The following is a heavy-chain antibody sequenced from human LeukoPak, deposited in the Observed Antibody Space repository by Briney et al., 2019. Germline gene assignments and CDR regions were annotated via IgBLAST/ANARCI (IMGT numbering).Heavy chain of an antibody. CDR1: GFTFGDYA. V-gene: IGHV3-49*03. CDR2: IRSKACGGST. J-gene: IGHJ4*02. CDR3: ARAFTMVYYFDY. Sequence: PGGSLRLSCTASGFTFGDYALSWFRQAPGKGLEWVGFIRSKACGGSTDYAASVNSRFTISRDDSKSIAYLPVNNLKTEDTALYFCARAFTMVYYFDYWGQGTLVTVSS. D-gene: IGHD3-10*01.